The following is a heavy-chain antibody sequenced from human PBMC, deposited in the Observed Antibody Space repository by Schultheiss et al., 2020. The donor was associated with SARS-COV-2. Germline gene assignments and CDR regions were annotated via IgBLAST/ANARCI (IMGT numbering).Heavy chain of an antibody. J-gene: IGHJ4*02. D-gene: IGHD5-18*01. CDR3: AKVEGYSYGKNDY. V-gene: IGHV3-11*01. CDR1: GFTFSDYY. CDR2: ISSSGSTI. Sequence: GGSLRLSCAASGFTFSDYYMSWIRQAPGKGLEWVSYISSSGSTIYYADSVKGRFTISRDNSKNTLYLQMNSLRAEDTAVYYCAKVEGYSYGKNDYWGQGTLVTVSS.